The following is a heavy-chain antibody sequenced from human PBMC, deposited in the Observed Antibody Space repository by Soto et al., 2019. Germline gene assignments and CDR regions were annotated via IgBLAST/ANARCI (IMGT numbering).Heavy chain of an antibody. J-gene: IGHJ3*02. D-gene: IGHD4-17*01. CDR2: ISGSGSDT. CDR3: AHPRGYGVFHAYDS. Sequence: GRTLSLSCRPSGCSFTNIAMSWVRKAPGKGLEWVSAISGSGSDTYHADSVKGRFTISRDNSIKTLYLQMNCLRTEDTAVYYCAHPRGYGVFHAYDSWGQGARVTVS. CDR1: GCSFTNIA. V-gene: IGHV3-23*01.